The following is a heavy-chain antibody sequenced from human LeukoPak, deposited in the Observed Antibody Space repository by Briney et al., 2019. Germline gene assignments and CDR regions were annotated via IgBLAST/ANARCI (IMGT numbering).Heavy chain of an antibody. CDR3: ANRPRDRDGYNYWYYFDY. J-gene: IGHJ4*02. D-gene: IGHD5-24*01. CDR1: GYSFTSYW. V-gene: IGHV5-51*01. CDR2: IYPGDSDT. Sequence: GESLKISCKGSGYSFTSYWIGRVRQMPGKGLEWMGIIYPGDSDTRYSPSFQGQVTISADKSISTAYLQWSSLKASDTAMYYCANRPRDRDGYNYWYYFDYWGQGTLVTVSS.